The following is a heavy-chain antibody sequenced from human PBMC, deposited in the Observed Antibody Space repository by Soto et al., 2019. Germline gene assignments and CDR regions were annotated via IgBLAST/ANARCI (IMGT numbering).Heavy chain of an antibody. CDR1: GGSISSDY. Sequence: QVQLQESGPGLVKPSETLSLTCTVSGGSISSDYWSWIWQPPGKGLEWNGNIYYDGSINYNPSLESRVAISVDTSNNQFSLKQTSVTAADTAVYYCARHGDWASLTYWGQGTRVTVSS. D-gene: IGHD3-10*01. CDR3: ARHGDWASLTY. J-gene: IGHJ4*02. CDR2: IYYDGSI. V-gene: IGHV4-59*08.